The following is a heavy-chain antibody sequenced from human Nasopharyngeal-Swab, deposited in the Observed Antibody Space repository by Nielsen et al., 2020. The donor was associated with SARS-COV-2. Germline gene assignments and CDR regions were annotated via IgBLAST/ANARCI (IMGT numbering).Heavy chain of an antibody. CDR1: GYTFTRHG. J-gene: IGHJ6*02. CDR3: SREGNYYGSGTYAPPRYYGMDI. Sequence: ASVKVSCKASGYTFTRHGISWVRQAPGQGLEWMGWISAYNDNTNYAQKFQGRIIMTTDTSTNTVYMELRTLRSDDTAVYFCSREGNYYGSGTYAPPRYYGMDIWGQGTTVTVSS. D-gene: IGHD3-10*01. CDR2: ISAYNDNT. V-gene: IGHV1-18*01.